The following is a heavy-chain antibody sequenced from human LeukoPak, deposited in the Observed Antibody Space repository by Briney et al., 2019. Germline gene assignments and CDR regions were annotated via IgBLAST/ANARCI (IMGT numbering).Heavy chain of an antibody. CDR3: ARSLYGLVLDPYYYGMDA. CDR2: ISSSGSTI. J-gene: IGHJ6*02. Sequence: GGSLRLSCAASGFTFSSYEMNWVRQAPGKGLEWVSYISSSGSTIYYADSVKGRFTISRDNAKNSLYLQMNSLRAEDTAVYYCARSLYGLVLDPYYYGMDAWGQGTTVTVSS. D-gene: IGHD3/OR15-3a*01. CDR1: GFTFSSYE. V-gene: IGHV3-48*03.